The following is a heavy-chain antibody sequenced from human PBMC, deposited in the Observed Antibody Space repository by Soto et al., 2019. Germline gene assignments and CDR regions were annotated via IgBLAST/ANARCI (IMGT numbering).Heavy chain of an antibody. CDR2: ISGSGGST. CDR1: GFTFSSYA. J-gene: IGHJ4*02. Sequence: PGGSLRLSCAASGFTFSSYAMSWVRQAPGKGLEWVSAISGSGGSTYYADPVKGRFTISRDNSKNTLYLQMNSLRAEDTAVYYCAKDRPALKEWELPKAPFDYWGQGTLVTVSS. D-gene: IGHD1-26*01. CDR3: AKDRPALKEWELPKAPFDY. V-gene: IGHV3-23*01.